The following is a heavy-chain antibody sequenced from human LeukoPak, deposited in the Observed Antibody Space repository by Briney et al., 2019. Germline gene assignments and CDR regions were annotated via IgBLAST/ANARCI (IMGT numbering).Heavy chain of an antibody. D-gene: IGHD1-26*01. Sequence: GGSLRLPCAASGFTFSSSWMTWVRQAPGKGLEWVASIKEDGRDKYYVDSVKGRFTISRDNAKNSVYLQMNSLRAEDTAVYYCARDPGRGFDYWGQGALVTVSS. J-gene: IGHJ4*02. V-gene: IGHV3-7*01. CDR1: GFTFSSSW. CDR3: ARDPGRGFDY. CDR2: IKEDGRDK.